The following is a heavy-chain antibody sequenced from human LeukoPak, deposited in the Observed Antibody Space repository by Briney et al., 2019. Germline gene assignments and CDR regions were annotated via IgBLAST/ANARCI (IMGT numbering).Heavy chain of an antibody. CDR1: GFSFSTYA. CDR2: ISYDGSYK. J-gene: IGHJ4*02. Sequence: GGSLRLSCSASGFSFSTYAMHWVRQAPGKGLEWVAVISYDGSYKDYGDPVKGRFTLSRDNSKSTVFLEMSSLRAEDTAVYHCARARLQWEVRYPRFDSWGQGTLVTVSS. CDR3: ARARLQWEVRYPRFDS. V-gene: IGHV3-30*03. D-gene: IGHD1-26*01.